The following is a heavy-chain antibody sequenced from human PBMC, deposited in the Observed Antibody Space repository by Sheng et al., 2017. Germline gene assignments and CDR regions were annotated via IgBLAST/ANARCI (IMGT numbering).Heavy chain of an antibody. CDR3: AREGRVAERSTFDY. Sequence: QVQLQESGPGLVKPSQTLSLTCTVSGGSISSGSYYWSWIRQPAGKGLEWIGRIYTSGSTNYNPSLKSRVTISVDTSKNQFSLKLSSVTAADTAVYYCAREGRVAERSTFDYWGQGTLVTVSS. CDR2: IYTSGST. CDR1: GGSISSGSYY. V-gene: IGHV4-61*02. D-gene: IGHD4-17*01. J-gene: IGHJ4*02.